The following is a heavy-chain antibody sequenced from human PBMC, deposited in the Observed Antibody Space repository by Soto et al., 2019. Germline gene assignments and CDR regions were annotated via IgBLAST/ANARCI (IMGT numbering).Heavy chain of an antibody. D-gene: IGHD3-3*01. J-gene: IGHJ4*02. V-gene: IGHV3-7*03. CDR1: GFTFSGYW. CDR2: IKQDGSEK. CDR3: ARDQFWSGYPYYFDY. Sequence: GGSLRLSCAASGFTFSGYWISWVRQAPGKGLEWVANIKQDGSEKYYVDSVKGRFTISRDNAKNSLYLQMNSLRAEDTAVYYCARDQFWSGYPYYFDYWGQGTLVTVSS.